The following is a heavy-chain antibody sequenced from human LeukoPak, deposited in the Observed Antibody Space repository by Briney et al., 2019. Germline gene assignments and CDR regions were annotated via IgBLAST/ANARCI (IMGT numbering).Heavy chain of an antibody. Sequence: ASVKVPCKASGYTFTSYYMHWVRQAPGQGLEWMGIINPSGGSTSYAQKFQGRVTMTRDTSTSTVYMELSSLRSEDTAVYYCARKKTGYCSSTSCSRDAFDIWGQGTMVTVSS. V-gene: IGHV1-46*03. CDR1: GYTFTSYY. D-gene: IGHD2-2*01. CDR3: ARKKTGYCSSTSCSRDAFDI. CDR2: INPSGGST. J-gene: IGHJ3*02.